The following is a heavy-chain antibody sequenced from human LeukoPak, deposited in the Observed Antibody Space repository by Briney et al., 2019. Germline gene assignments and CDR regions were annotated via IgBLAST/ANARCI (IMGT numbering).Heavy chain of an antibody. CDR3: ARQSRDGSKTRGYFFDH. CDR1: GYIFTNYW. D-gene: IGHD3-10*01. V-gene: IGHV5-51*01. J-gene: IGHJ4*02. CDR2: IYPADSDT. Sequence: GESLKISCQASGYIFTNYWIGWVRQMPGKGLESMGLIYPADSDTTYSPSFQGQVTISADKSTSTVSLQWSSLRASDTAMYYCARQSRDGSKTRGYFFDHWGQGALVTVSS.